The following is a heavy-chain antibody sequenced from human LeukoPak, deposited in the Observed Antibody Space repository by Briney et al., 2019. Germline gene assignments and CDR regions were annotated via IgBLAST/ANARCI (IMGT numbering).Heavy chain of an antibody. D-gene: IGHD5-18*01. J-gene: IGHJ4*02. CDR3: ARGYSYGQRFDY. Sequence: SETLSLTCAVYGGSFSGYYWSWIRQPPGKGLEWIGEINHSGSTNYNPSLKSRVTISVDTSKNQFSLKLSSVTAADTAVYYCARGYSYGQRFDYWGQGTLVTVSS. CDR1: GGSFSGYY. CDR2: INHSGST. V-gene: IGHV4-34*01.